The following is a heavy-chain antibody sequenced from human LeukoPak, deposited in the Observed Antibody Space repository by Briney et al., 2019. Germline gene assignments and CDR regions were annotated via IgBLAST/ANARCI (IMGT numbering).Heavy chain of an antibody. D-gene: IGHD2-15*01. Sequence: GASVKVSCKASGGTFSSYAISWVRQAPGQGLEWMGRIIPILGIANYAQKFQGRVTITADKSTSTAYMELSSLRSEDTAVYYCARARCSDGSCYSRTDAFDIWGQGTMVTVSS. CDR3: ARARCSDGSCYSRTDAFDI. CDR2: IIPILGIA. J-gene: IGHJ3*02. V-gene: IGHV1-69*04. CDR1: GGTFSSYA.